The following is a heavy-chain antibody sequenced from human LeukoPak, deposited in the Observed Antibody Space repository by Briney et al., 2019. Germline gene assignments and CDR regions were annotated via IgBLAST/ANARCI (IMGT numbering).Heavy chain of an antibody. D-gene: IGHD6-19*01. CDR2: ISYHGNDK. J-gene: IGHJ5*01. CDR3: AREFRSGYNSRWFDY. Sequence: GGSLRLSCAASGFTFSAYGMHWVRQAPGKGLEWVAIISYHGNDKYYANSVKGRFTISRDNSKNTLYLQMNSLRVEDTAVYYCAREFRSGYNSRWFDYWGQGTLVTVSS. CDR1: GFTFSAYG. V-gene: IGHV3-30*03.